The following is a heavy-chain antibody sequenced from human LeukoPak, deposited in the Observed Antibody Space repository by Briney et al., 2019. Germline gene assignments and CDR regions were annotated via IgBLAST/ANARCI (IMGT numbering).Heavy chain of an antibody. CDR3: ARTYSGYNDY. CDR2: INPSGGST. V-gene: IGHV1-46*01. J-gene: IGHJ4*02. Sequence: ASVKVSCKASGYTFTSYYMHWVRQAPGQGLEWMGIINPSGGSTSYAQKFQGRVTMTRDTSTSTVYMELSSLRAEDTALYYCARTYSGYNDYWGQGTLVTVSS. CDR1: GYTFTSYY. D-gene: IGHD5-12*01.